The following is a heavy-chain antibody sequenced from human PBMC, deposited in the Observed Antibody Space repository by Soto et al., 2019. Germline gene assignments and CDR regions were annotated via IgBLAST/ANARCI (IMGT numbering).Heavy chain of an antibody. V-gene: IGHV4-31*01. J-gene: IGHJ4*02. CDR3: ARATESHYFDY. CDR1: GAYITSSGYY. CDR2: IYYRGTT. Sequence: QVQLQESGPGLVKPSQTLSLTCTLSGAYITSSGYYWSWIRLHPGEGLEWIGYIYYRGTTYYNPSLKSPVTISTDTSKKEFSLTLTSVTAADTAVYYCARATESHYFDYWGRGILVTVTS.